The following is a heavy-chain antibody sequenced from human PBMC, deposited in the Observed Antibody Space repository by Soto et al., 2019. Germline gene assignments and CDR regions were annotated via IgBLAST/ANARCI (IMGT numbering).Heavy chain of an antibody. D-gene: IGHD6-19*01. CDR3: ASDNTSPAYSSGCPYYYYGMDV. CDR2: IIPIFGTA. CDR1: GGTFSIYA. V-gene: IGHV1-69*13. J-gene: IGHJ6*02. Sequence: GASVKVSCKASGGTFSIYAISWVRQAPGQGLEWMGGIIPIFGTANYAQKFQGRVTITADESTSTAYMELSSLRSEDTAVYYCASDNTSPAYSSGCPYYYYGMDVWGQGTTVTVSS.